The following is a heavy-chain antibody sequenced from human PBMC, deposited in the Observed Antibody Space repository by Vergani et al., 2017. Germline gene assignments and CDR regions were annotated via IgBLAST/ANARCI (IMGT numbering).Heavy chain of an antibody. J-gene: IGHJ4*02. CDR3: ARGDYGILTGYRY. D-gene: IGHD3-9*01. Sequence: QVQVVQSGAEVKKSGASVKVSCKTSGYTFSNYYMHWVRQAPGQGLEWMGIINPSGGHTNYAQKFQGRVTMTRDTSTSTVYMELSSLRSEYTDIYYCARGDYGILTGYRYWGQGTLVTVSA. CDR2: INPSGGHT. V-gene: IGHV1-46*03. CDR1: GYTFSNYY.